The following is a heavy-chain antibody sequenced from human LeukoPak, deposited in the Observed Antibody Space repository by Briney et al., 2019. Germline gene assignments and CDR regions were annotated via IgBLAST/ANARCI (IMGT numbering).Heavy chain of an antibody. J-gene: IGHJ3*02. CDR3: ARETGKTSDAFDI. D-gene: IGHD1-14*01. V-gene: IGHV3-53*01. Sequence: GGFLRLSCAASGFTVSTNYMSWVRQAPGKGLEWVSVIYSGGSTYYADSVQGRFTISRDNSKNTVYLQMNSLRAEDTAMYYCARETGKTSDAFDIWGQGTMVTVSS. CDR1: GFTVSTNY. CDR2: IYSGGST.